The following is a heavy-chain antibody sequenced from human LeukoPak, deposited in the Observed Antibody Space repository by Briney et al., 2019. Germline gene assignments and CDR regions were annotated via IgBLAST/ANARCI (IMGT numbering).Heavy chain of an antibody. CDR3: ARDGTAAGLYFDL. V-gene: IGHV3-7*01. Sequence: GGSLRLSCAVSGFTFSSYWMNWVRQAPGKGLEGVASIRQDGGEKPYVDSAKGRFTISRDNTKNSLYLQMNSLRAEDTAVYYCARDGTAAGLYFDLWGQGTLVTVSS. J-gene: IGHJ4*01. CDR1: GFTFSSYW. D-gene: IGHD6-13*01. CDR2: IRQDGGEK.